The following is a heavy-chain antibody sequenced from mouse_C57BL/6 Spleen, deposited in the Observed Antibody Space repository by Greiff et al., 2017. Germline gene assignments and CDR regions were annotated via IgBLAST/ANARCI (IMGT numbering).Heavy chain of an antibody. D-gene: IGHD2-2*01. CDR1: GFTFSDYY. Sequence: EVKLVESEGGLVQPGSSMKLSCTASGFTFSDYYMAWVRQVPEKGLEWVANIKYDGSSTYYLDSLKSRFIISRDNAKNILYLQMSSLKSEDTATYYCARDLVTTGYFDYWGQGTTLTVSS. V-gene: IGHV5-16*01. CDR3: ARDLVTTGYFDY. CDR2: IKYDGSST. J-gene: IGHJ2*01.